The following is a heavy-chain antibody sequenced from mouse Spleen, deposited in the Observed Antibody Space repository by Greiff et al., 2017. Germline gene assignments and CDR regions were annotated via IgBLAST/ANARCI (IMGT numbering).Heavy chain of an antibody. V-gene: IGHV1-81*01. CDR3: ANYYDGSYGY. Sequence: LVESGAELARPGASVKLSCKASGYTFTSYGICWVKQRTGQGLEWIGEIYPRSGNTYYNEKFKGKATLTADKSSSTAYMELRSLTSEDSAVYFCANYYDGSYGYWGQGTTLTVSS. CDR1: GYTFTSYG. D-gene: IGHD1-1*01. J-gene: IGHJ2*01. CDR2: IYPRSGNT.